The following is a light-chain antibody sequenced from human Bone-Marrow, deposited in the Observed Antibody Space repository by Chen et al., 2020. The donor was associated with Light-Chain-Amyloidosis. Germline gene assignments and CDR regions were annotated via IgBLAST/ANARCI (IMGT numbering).Light chain of an antibody. CDR3: QSADSSGTYEVI. CDR1: DLPTKY. J-gene: IGLJ2*01. CDR2: RDT. Sequence: SYELTQPPSVSVSPGQTARITCSGDDLPTKYAYWYQQKPGQAHVLVIHRDTDRPSGIYERFSGSSSGTTATLTISGVQAEDEADYHCQSADSSGTYEVIVGGGTKLTVL. V-gene: IGLV3-25*03.